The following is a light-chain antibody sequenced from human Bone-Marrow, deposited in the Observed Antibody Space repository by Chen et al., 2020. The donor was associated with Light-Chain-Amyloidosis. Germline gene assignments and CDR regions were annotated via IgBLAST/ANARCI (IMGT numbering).Light chain of an antibody. V-gene: IGLV3-25*03. J-gene: IGLJ2*01. CDR3: QSADSSGTYEVI. Sequence: SYELTQPPSVSVSPVQTARITCSGDDLPTKYAYWYQQKPGQAPVLVIHRDTERPSGISERFSGSSSGTTATLTISGVQAADEADYHCQSADSSGTYEVIFGGGTKLTVL. CDR1: DLPTKY. CDR2: RDT.